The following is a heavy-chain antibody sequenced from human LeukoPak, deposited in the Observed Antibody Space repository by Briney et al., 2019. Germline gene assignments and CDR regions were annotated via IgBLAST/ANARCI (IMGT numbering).Heavy chain of an antibody. V-gene: IGHV3-9*01. J-gene: IGHJ2*01. D-gene: IGHD3-9*01. CDR1: GFTFENYA. CDR3: AKDVAIRRYFDWSLGYFNL. Sequence: GGSLRLSCAASGFTFENYAMHWVRQAPGKGLEWVSGISWKSGSIDYADSVKGRFTISRDNAKNSLYLQMNSLRAEDTALYYCAKDVAIRRYFDWSLGYFNLWGRGTLVTVSS. CDR2: ISWKSGSI.